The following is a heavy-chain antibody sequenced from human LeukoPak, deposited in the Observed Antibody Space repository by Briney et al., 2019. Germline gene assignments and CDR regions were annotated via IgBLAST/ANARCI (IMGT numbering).Heavy chain of an antibody. Sequence: ASVKVSCKASGYTFTSYDINWVRQATGQGLEWMGWMNPNSGNTGYAQKFQGRVTMTRNTSISTAYMELSSLRSEDTAVYYCARGRRWFGELLGADWFDPWGQGTLVTVSS. CDR1: GYTFTSYD. CDR3: ARGRRWFGELLGADWFDP. CDR2: MNPNSGNT. D-gene: IGHD3-10*01. V-gene: IGHV1-8*01. J-gene: IGHJ5*02.